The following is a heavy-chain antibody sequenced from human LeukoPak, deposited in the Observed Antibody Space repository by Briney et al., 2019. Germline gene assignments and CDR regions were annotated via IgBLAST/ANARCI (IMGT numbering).Heavy chain of an antibody. D-gene: IGHD7-27*01. CDR3: AREILTGYAFDI. CDR1: GFTFSSYS. J-gene: IGHJ3*02. Sequence: PGGSLRLSCAASGFTFSSYSMNWVRQAPGKGLEWVSYISSSSSTIYYADSVKGRFTISRDNSKNTLYLQMNSLRAEDTALYYCAREILTGYAFDIWGQGTMVTVSS. V-gene: IGHV3-48*01. CDR2: ISSSSSTI.